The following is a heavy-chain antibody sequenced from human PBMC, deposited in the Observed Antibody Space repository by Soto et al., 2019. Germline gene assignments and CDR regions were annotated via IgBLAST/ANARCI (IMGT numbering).Heavy chain of an antibody. CDR1: GGTFSSYA. CDR3: ARDPNDYGDNGVGY. D-gene: IGHD4-17*01. V-gene: IGHV1-69*12. J-gene: IGHJ4*02. CDR2: IIPIFGTA. Sequence: QVQLVQSGAEVKKPGSSVKVSCKASGGTFSSYAISWVRQAPGQGLEWMGGIIPIFGTANYAQKFQGRVTXXAXEXXSTAYMELSSLRSEDTAVYYCARDPNDYGDNGVGYWGQGTLVTVSS.